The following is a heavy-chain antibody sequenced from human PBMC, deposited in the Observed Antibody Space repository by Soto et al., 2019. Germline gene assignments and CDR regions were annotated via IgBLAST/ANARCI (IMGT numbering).Heavy chain of an antibody. J-gene: IGHJ6*02. V-gene: IGHV1-69*12. D-gene: IGHD1-26*01. Sequence: QVQLVQSGAEVKKPGSSVKVSCKAAGGTFSSYAISWVRQAPGQVLEWMGGIIPIFGTANYAQKFQGRVTITADESTSTAYMELSSLRSEDTTVYYCARHPVSGSYAYYYGMDVWGQGTTVTVSS. CDR1: GGTFSSYA. CDR2: IIPIFGTA. CDR3: ARHPVSGSYAYYYGMDV.